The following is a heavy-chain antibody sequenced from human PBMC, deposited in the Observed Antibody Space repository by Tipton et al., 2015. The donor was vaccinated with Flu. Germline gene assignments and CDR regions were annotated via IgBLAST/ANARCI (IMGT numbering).Heavy chain of an antibody. Sequence: GSLRLSCAASGFTFSDYEMNWVRQAPGKGLEWASYISIGGSTIHYGDSVKGRFTISRDDAKNSLYLQMNSLRAEDTAVYYCAREGVAAANWFDPWGQGTLVTVSS. CDR1: GFTFSDYE. V-gene: IGHV3-48*03. CDR3: AREGVAAANWFDP. CDR2: ISIGGSTI. J-gene: IGHJ5*02. D-gene: IGHD6-13*01.